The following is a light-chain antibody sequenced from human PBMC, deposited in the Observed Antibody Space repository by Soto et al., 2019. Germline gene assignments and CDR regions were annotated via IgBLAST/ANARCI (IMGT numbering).Light chain of an antibody. CDR1: SSDVGVYNY. Sequence: QSVLTQPASVSGSPGQSITISCTGTSSDVGVYNYVSWYQQHPGKGPKLMIYDVSNRPSGVSNRFSGSKSGNTASLTISWLQAEDEADYYCMSYTSSNSRVFGGGTKVTVL. CDR3: MSYTSSNSRV. J-gene: IGLJ2*01. CDR2: DVS. V-gene: IGLV2-14*01.